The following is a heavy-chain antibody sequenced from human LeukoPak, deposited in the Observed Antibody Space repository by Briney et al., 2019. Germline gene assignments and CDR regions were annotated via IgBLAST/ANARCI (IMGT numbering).Heavy chain of an antibody. CDR3: AKDHCFGEVTDV. CDR2: LNYNGDYT. CDR1: GLTFSSYA. D-gene: IGHD3-10*01. J-gene: IGHJ6*02. V-gene: IGHV3-23*01. Sequence: GGSLRLSCVASGLTFSSYAMSWVRQAPGKGLEWVSSLNYNGDYTDYADSVKGRFTISRDNSKNTLYLQMNSLRAEDTAIYFCAKDHCFGEVTDVWGQGTTVTVSS.